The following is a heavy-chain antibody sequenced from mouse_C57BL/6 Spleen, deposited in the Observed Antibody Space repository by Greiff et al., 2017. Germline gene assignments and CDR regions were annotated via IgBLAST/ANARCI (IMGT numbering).Heavy chain of an antibody. V-gene: IGHV1-50*01. CDR3: ARITTVVGYFDY. D-gene: IGHD1-1*01. J-gene: IGHJ2*01. CDR2: IDPSDSYT. CDR1: GYTFTSYW. Sequence: QVQLQQPGAELVKPGASVKLSCKASGYTFTSYWMQWVKQRPGQGLEWIGEIDPSDSYTNYNQKFKGKATLTVDTSSSTAYMQLSSLTSEDSAVYCCARITTVVGYFDYWGQGTTLTVSS.